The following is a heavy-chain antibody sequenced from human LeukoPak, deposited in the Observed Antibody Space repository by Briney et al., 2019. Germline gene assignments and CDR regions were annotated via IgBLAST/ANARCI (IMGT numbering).Heavy chain of an antibody. CDR3: ARSILTGYFDY. CDR2: IYHSGST. CDR1: GGSISSGGYY. D-gene: IGHD3-9*01. V-gene: IGHV4-30-2*01. Sequence: SQTLSLTCTVSGGSISSGGYYWSWIRQHPGKGLEWIGYIYHSGSTYYNPSLKSRVTISVDRSKNQFSLKLSSVTAADTAVYYCARSILTGYFDYWGQGTLVTVSS. J-gene: IGHJ4*02.